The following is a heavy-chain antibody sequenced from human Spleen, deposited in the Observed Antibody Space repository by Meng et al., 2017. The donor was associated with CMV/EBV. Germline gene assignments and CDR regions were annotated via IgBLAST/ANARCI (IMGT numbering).Heavy chain of an antibody. D-gene: IGHD6-13*01. Sequence: QVQLQQWGAGLLEPSETLSLTCAVYGGSFSGYYWSWIRQPPGKGLEWIGEINHSGSTNYNPSLKSRVTISVDTSKNQFSLKLSSVTAADTAVYYCASRLGSSSWYRDYWGQGTLVTVSS. V-gene: IGHV4-34*01. J-gene: IGHJ4*02. CDR3: ASRLGSSSWYRDY. CDR1: GGSFSGYY. CDR2: INHSGST.